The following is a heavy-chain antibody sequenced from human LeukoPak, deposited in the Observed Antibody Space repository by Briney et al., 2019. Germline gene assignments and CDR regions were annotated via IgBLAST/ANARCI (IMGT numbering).Heavy chain of an antibody. CDR1: GFTFSSYS. CDR3: ARSQSRAVAEDFDY. Sequence: PGGSLRLSCAASGFTFSSYSMNWVRQAPGKGLEWVSSISSSSSYIYYADSVKGRFTISRDNAKNSLYLQMNSLRAEDTAVYYCARSQSRAVAEDFDYWGQGTLVSVSS. V-gene: IGHV3-21*01. CDR2: ISSSSSYI. J-gene: IGHJ4*02. D-gene: IGHD6-19*01.